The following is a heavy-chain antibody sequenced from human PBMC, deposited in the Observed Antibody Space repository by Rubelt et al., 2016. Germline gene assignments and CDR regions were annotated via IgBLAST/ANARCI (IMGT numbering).Heavy chain of an antibody. CDR1: GFTFSSDS. Sequence: PGGSLRLSCAASGFTFSSDSISWVRQAPGKGLEWVSALSGSGGSTHYADSVKGRFTISRDNSTNTLYLQMNSLRVDDTAVSDFSKGRAGGWNGVDYWGQGTLVTVSS. CDR3: SKGRAGGWNGVDY. J-gene: IGHJ4*02. D-gene: IGHD1-1*01. V-gene: IGHV3-23*01. CDR2: LSGSGGST.